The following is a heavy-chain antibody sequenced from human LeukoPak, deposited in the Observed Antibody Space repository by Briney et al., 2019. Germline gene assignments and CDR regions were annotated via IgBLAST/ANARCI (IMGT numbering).Heavy chain of an antibody. CDR3: ARGGELPPYNWFDP. D-gene: IGHD1-26*01. CDR1: GGSISSYY. CDR2: IYYSGST. V-gene: IGHV4-59*01. Sequence: SETLSLTCTVSGGSISSYYWSWIRQPPGKGLEWIGYIYYSGSTNYNPSLKSRVTISVDTSKNQFSLKLSSVTAAHTAVYYCARGGELPPYNWFDPWGQGTLVTVSS. J-gene: IGHJ5*02.